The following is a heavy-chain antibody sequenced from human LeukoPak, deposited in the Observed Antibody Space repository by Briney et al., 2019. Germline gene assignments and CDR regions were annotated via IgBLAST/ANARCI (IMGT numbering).Heavy chain of an antibody. CDR3: ARGPTISETGYFDF. CDR1: GGSFSAYY. J-gene: IGHJ4*03. V-gene: IGHV4-34*01. D-gene: IGHD1-1*01. CDR2: INHRGDT. Sequence: SETLSLTCAVYGGSFSAYYWSWIRQSPGKGLEWIAEINHRGDTNYNPSVKSRVTISVDTSKNQFSLKVRSLTAADTAVYYCARGPTISETGYFDFWGQGTLVTGPS.